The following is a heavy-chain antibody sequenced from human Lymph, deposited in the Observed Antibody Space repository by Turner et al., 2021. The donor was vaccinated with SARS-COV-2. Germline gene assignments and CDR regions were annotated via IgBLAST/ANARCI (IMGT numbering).Heavy chain of an antibody. D-gene: IGHD5-12*01. J-gene: IGHJ6*02. Sequence: QVQLVESGGGVVQPGRSLRLSCSASGFTFSSYGMKGVRQAPGKGLEWVAVIWYDGSNKYYADSVKGRFTISRDNSKNTLYLQMNSLRAEDTAVYYCARVKGYNGYDLRYYYGMDVWGQGTTVTVSS. CDR3: ARVKGYNGYDLRYYYGMDV. CDR1: GFTFSSYG. V-gene: IGHV3-33*01. CDR2: IWYDGSNK.